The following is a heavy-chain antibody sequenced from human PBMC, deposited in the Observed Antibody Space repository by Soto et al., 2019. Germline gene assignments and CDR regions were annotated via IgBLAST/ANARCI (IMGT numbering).Heavy chain of an antibody. CDR3: ARSEATVLDN. V-gene: IGHV4-30-4*01. J-gene: IGHJ4*02. Sequence: PSETLSLTCIVSGDSISSGDYYWSWIRQPPGKGLEWIGYIYYSGSTNYNPSLKSRVTISVDTSKNQFSLKLSSVTAADTAVYYCARSEATVLDNWGQGTLVTAPQ. CDR1: GDSISSGDYY. CDR2: IYYSGST. D-gene: IGHD4-17*01.